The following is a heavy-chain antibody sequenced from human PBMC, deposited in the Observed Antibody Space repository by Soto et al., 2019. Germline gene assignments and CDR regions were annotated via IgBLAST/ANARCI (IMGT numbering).Heavy chain of an antibody. CDR3: ARGRRMGQSSSWSYYFDY. Sequence: SETLSLTCAVYGGSFSGYYWSWIRQPPGKGLERIREINHSGSTNYNPSLKSRVTISVDTSKNQFSLKLSSVTAADTAVYYCARGRRMGQSSSWSYYFDYWGQGTLVTVSS. J-gene: IGHJ4*02. V-gene: IGHV4-34*01. CDR2: INHSGST. D-gene: IGHD6-13*01. CDR1: GGSFSGYY.